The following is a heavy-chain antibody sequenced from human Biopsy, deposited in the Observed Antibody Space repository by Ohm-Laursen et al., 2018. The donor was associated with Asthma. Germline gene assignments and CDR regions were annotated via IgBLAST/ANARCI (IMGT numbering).Heavy chain of an antibody. CDR1: GYTFNSAG. CDR2: ISVYNGNT. CDR3: ARAVDYSHYYGIDV. D-gene: IGHD3-10*01. V-gene: IGHV1-18*01. J-gene: IGHJ6*02. Sequence: ASVKVSCKSSGYTFNSAGITWVRQAPGQGLEWMGWISVYNGNTKVAQKFQDRVTMITDTSTSTAYMELRSLRSDDTAVYFCARAVDYSHYYGIDVWGQGTTVTVS.